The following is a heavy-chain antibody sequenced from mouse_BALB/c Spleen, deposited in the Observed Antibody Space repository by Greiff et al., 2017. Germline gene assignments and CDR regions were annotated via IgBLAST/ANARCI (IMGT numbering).Heavy chain of an antibody. D-gene: IGHD2-1*01. V-gene: IGHV1-15*01. J-gene: IGHJ3*01. CDR2: IDPETGGT. CDR3: TRDYYGNLFAY. CDR1: GYTFTDYE. Sequence: QVQLQQSGAELVRPGASVTLSCKASGYTFTDYEMHWVKQTPVHGLEWIGAIDPETGGTAYNQKFKGKATLTADKSSSTAYMELRSLTSEDSAVYYCTRDYYGNLFAYWGQGTLVTVSA.